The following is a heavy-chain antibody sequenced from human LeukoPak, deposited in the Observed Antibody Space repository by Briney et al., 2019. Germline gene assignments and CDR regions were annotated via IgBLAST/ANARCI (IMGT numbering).Heavy chain of an antibody. CDR3: AKDSYNWNDGNFDY. Sequence: GGSLRLSCAASGFTFSSYAMSWVRQAPGKGLEWVSGISGRGGSTYYANSVKGRFTTSRDNSKNTLSLQMNSLRAEDTAVYYCAKDSYNWNDGNFDYWGQGTLVTVSS. CDR1: GFTFSSYA. V-gene: IGHV3-23*01. J-gene: IGHJ4*02. CDR2: ISGRGGST. D-gene: IGHD1-1*01.